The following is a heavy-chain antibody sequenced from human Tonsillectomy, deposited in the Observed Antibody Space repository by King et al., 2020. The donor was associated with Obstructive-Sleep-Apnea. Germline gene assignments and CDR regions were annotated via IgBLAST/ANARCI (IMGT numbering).Heavy chain of an antibody. CDR1: GGSIINTNW. Sequence: QVQLQESGPGLVKPSGTLSLTCAVSGGSIINTNWWTWVRQPPGKGLEFIGQIYHSGITHYNPSLRSRVTISVDKSKNQFSLKLRFVTAADTAVYYCARTTYGDYALDYWGQGTLVTVSS. CDR2: IYHSGIT. V-gene: IGHV4-4*02. CDR3: ARTTYGDYALDY. J-gene: IGHJ4*02. D-gene: IGHD4-17*01.